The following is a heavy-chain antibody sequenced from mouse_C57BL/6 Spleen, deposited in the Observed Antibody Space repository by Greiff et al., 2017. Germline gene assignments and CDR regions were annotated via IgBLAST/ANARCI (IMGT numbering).Heavy chain of an antibody. CDR3: ARRRHNHHYYAMDY. Sequence: QVQLKESGAELVKPGASVKISCKASGYAFSSYWMNWVKQRPGKGLEWIGQIYPGDGDTNYNGKFKGKATLTADKSSSTAYMPLSSLTSEVSAVYCCARRRHNHHYYAMDYWGQGTSVTVSS. CDR1: GYAFSSYW. V-gene: IGHV1-80*01. J-gene: IGHJ4*01. CDR2: IYPGDGDT.